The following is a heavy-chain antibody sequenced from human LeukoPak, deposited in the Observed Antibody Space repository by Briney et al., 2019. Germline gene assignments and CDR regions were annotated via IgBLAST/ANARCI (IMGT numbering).Heavy chain of an antibody. J-gene: IGHJ4*02. CDR2: INHSGST. Sequence: SETLSLTCAVYGGSFSGYYWSWIRQSPGKGLEWIGEINHSGSTNYNPSLNSRVTISVDTSKNQFSLKLSSVTAADTAVYYCARGLPDYYDSSGYYLYYFDYWGQGTLVTVSS. CDR1: GGSFSGYY. CDR3: ARGLPDYYDSSGYYLYYFDY. V-gene: IGHV4-34*01. D-gene: IGHD3-22*01.